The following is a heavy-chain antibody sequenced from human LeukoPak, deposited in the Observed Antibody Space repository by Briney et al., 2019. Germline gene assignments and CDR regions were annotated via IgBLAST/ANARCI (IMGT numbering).Heavy chain of an antibody. V-gene: IGHV3-9*01. CDR2: ISWNSGSI. Sequence: GGSLRLSCAASGFTFDDYAMHWVRQAPGKGLEWVSGISWNSGSIDYAASVKGRFTISRDNAKKSLYLQMNSLRAEDTALYYCAKGGRIIVAALDYWGQGTLVTVSS. D-gene: IGHD2-15*01. CDR1: GFTFDDYA. J-gene: IGHJ4*02. CDR3: AKGGRIIVAALDY.